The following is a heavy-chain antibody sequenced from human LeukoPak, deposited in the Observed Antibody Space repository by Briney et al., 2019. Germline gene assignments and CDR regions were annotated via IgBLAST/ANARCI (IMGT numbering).Heavy chain of an antibody. CDR1: GGSISSGDYY. CDR2: IYYSGST. Sequence: TLSLTCTVSGGSISSGDYYWSWIRQPPGKGLEWIGYIYYSGSTYYNPSLKSRVTISVDTSKNQFSLKLSSVTAADKAVYYCAREVHYDYVWGSYRYLDYWGQGTLVTVSS. D-gene: IGHD3-16*02. J-gene: IGHJ4*02. V-gene: IGHV4-30-4*01. CDR3: AREVHYDYVWGSYRYLDY.